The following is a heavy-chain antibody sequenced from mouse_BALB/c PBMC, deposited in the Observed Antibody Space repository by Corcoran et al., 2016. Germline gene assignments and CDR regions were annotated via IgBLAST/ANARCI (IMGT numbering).Heavy chain of an antibody. D-gene: IGHD3-3*01. CDR2: IYPYNGGT. V-gene: IGHV1S29*02. CDR1: GYTFTDYN. CDR3: ARAGGRYFDV. Sequence: EVQLQQSGPELVKPGASVKISCKASGYTFTDYNTHWVKQSHGKSLEWIGYIYPYNGGTGYNQMFKSKATLTVDNSSSTAYMELRSLTSEDSAVYYCARAGGRYFDVWGAGTTVTVSS. J-gene: IGHJ1*01.